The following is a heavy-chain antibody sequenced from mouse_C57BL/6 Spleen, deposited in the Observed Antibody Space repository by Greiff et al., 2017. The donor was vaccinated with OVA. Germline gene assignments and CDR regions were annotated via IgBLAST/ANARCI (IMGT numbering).Heavy chain of an antibody. J-gene: IGHJ2*01. CDR3: ARNYYGSSPDY. Sequence: QFQLQQSGAELVKPGASGKISCKASGYAFSSSWMNWVKQRPGKGLEGIGQIYPGDGDTNSNGKFKGKATLTADKSSSTAYMQLSSLTSEDSAVYFCARNYYGSSPDYWGQGTTLTVSS. CDR2: IYPGDGDT. V-gene: IGHV1-80*01. CDR1: GYAFSSSW. D-gene: IGHD1-1*01.